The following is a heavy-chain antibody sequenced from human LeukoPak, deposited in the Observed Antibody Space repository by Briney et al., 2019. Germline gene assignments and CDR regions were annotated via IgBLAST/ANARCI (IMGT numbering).Heavy chain of an antibody. V-gene: IGHV3-21*01. D-gene: IGHD6-13*01. CDR1: GFTFSSYS. CDR3: ARAPKKSWYEEFDY. CDR2: ISSSSSYI. J-gene: IGHJ4*02. Sequence: GGSLRLSCAASGFTFSSYSMNWVRQAPGKGLEWVSSISSSSSYIYYADSVKGRFTISRDNAKNSLYLQMNSLRAEDTAVYYCARAPKKSWYEEFDYWGQGTLVTVSS.